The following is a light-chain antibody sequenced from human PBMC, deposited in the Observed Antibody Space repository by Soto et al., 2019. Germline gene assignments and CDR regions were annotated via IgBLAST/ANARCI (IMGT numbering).Light chain of an antibody. J-gene: IGKJ1*01. CDR1: PSISSW. CDR2: DAS. CDR3: QHYNSYPWT. Sequence: DIQMTQSPSTLSASVGDRVTITCRASPSISSWLAWYQQKPGKAPTLLIYDASILKSVVPSRFSGSGAGTEFTLSITILPPDDFATCSWQHYNSYPWTVGQGTNVEIK. V-gene: IGKV1-5*01.